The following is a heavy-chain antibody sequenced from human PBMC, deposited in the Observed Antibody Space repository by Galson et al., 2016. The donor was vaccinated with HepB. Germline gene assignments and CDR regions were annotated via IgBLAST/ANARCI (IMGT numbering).Heavy chain of an antibody. Sequence: SVKVSCKASGYTSSTYDMHWVRQSPGQRLEWMGYISAASGDTKYSQSFQGRVTLPRDPSATTHYMELTSLTSEDKDVYYCARDLIGNMDVWGQRTPVAVSS. V-gene: IGHV1-3*01. CDR2: ISAASGDT. D-gene: IGHD3-16*02. CDR1: GYTSSTYD. CDR3: ARDLIGNMDV. J-gene: IGHJ6*02.